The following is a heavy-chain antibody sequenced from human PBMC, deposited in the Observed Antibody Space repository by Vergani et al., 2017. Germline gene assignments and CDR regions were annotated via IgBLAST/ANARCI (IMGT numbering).Heavy chain of an antibody. J-gene: IGHJ4*02. D-gene: IGHD3-22*01. CDR3: ARGHYDSSGHNLPLGY. CDR1: GFTFNEYW. CDR2: MNGDGDTI. V-gene: IGHV3-74*01. Sequence: EVELVESGGGLVQPGGSLRLSCAASGFTFNEYWMHWARQVPGKGLVWVSGMNGDGDTISYADSVKGRFTISRDNAKNTLFLQMNSLRAEDTAVYYCARGHYDSSGHNLPLGYWGQGTLVTVSS.